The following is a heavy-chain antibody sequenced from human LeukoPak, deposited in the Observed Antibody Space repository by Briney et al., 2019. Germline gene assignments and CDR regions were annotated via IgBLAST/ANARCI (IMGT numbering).Heavy chain of an antibody. J-gene: IGHJ6*02. D-gene: IGHD3-22*01. V-gene: IGHV3-66*01. Sequence: GGSLRLSCAASGFTFSTYSMNWVRQAPGKGLEWVSFISIGGSTYYADSVKGRFTLARDNSKNTVYLQMNSLRAEDTAAYYCARTHYYESSYGMDVWGQGTTVIVFS. CDR3: ARTHYYESSYGMDV. CDR2: ISIGGST. CDR1: GFTFSTYS.